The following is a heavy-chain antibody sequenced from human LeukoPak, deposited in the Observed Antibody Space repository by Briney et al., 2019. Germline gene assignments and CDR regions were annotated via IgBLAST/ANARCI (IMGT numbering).Heavy chain of an antibody. V-gene: IGHV1-8*01. CDR1: GYTFTSYD. J-gene: IGHJ4*02. D-gene: IGHD2-2*01. CDR2: MNPNSGAT. CDR3: ARDVGSNNCEN. Sequence: ASVKVSCKASGYTFTSYDFNWLRQATGQGPEWMGWMNPNSGATGYAQKFQGRVTMTRSASINTAYMELSRLRSDDTAVYYCARDVGSNNCENWGQGTLVTVSS.